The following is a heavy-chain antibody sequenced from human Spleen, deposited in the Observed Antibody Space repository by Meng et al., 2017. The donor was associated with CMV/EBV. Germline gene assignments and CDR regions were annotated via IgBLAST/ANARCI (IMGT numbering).Heavy chain of an antibody. Sequence: SLKISCAASGFIFSTSGMHWVRQAPGKGLEWVSGISWNSGSIGYADSVKGRFTISRDNAKNSLYLQMNSLRAEDMALYYCAKALGANYYYYGMDVWGQGTTVTVSS. J-gene: IGHJ6*02. CDR2: ISWNSGSI. CDR3: AKALGANYYYYGMDV. D-gene: IGHD4/OR15-4a*01. V-gene: IGHV3-9*03. CDR1: GFIFSTSG.